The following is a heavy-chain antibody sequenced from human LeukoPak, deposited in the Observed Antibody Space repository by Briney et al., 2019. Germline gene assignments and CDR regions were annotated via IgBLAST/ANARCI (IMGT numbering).Heavy chain of an antibody. D-gene: IGHD6-13*01. CDR3: ARRGAAAGTSVLPFDI. V-gene: IGHV4-4*09. CDR1: GGSISSYY. Sequence: PSETLSLTCTVSGGSISSYYWSWIRQPPGKGLEWTGYIYTSESTNYNPSLKSRVTISLDTSKNQFSLKLTSVTAADTAVYYCARRGAAAGTSVLPFDIWGQGTMVTVSS. CDR2: IYTSEST. J-gene: IGHJ3*02.